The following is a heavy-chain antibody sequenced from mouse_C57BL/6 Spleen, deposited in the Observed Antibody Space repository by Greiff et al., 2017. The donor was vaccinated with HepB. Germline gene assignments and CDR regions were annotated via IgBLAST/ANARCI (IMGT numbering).Heavy chain of an antibody. V-gene: IGHV5-4*03. CDR3: ARRITTVEYFDY. CDR1: GFTFSSYA. Sequence: EVKLVESGGGLVKPGGSLKLSCAASGFTFSSYAMSWVRQTPEKRLEWVATISDGGSYTYYPDNVKGRFTISRDNAKNNLYLQMSHLKSEDTAMYYCARRITTVEYFDYWGQGTTLTVSS. J-gene: IGHJ2*01. D-gene: IGHD1-1*01. CDR2: ISDGGSYT.